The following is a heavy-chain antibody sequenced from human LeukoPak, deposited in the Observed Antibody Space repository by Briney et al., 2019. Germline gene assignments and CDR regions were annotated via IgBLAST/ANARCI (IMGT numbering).Heavy chain of an antibody. J-gene: IGHJ4*02. Sequence: GGSLRLSCAASGFTFSTYAMSWVRQAPGKGLEWVSGLSGSGSSAYYADSVKGRFTISRDNSKNTLYLQMNSLRAEDTAVYYCAREEQWLIDYWGQGTLVTVSS. CDR2: LSGSGSSA. V-gene: IGHV3-23*01. D-gene: IGHD6-19*01. CDR3: AREEQWLIDY. CDR1: GFTFSTYA.